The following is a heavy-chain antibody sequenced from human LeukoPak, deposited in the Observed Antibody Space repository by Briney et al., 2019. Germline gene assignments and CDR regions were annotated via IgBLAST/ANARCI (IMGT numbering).Heavy chain of an antibody. D-gene: IGHD3-10*01. V-gene: IGHV4-39*01. Sequence: PSETLSLTCTVSGDSISGTTYYWGWIRQPPGKGLEWLGSIYYSGTTYYNPSLKSRVAMSVDTSKNQFSLKLSSVTAADTAVYYCARQITMGRGVIRGGYYFDYWGQGTLVTVSS. J-gene: IGHJ4*02. CDR1: GDSISGTTYY. CDR2: IYYSGTT. CDR3: ARQITMGRGVIRGGYYFDY.